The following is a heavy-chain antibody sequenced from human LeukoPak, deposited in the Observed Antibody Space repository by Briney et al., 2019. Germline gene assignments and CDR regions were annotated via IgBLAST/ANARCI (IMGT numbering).Heavy chain of an antibody. Sequence: SETLSLTCTVSGGSISSSSYCWGWIRQPPGKGLEWIGSIYYSGSTYYNPSLKSRVTISVDTSKNQFSLKLSSVTAADTAVYYCARMVVDLNFDYWGQGTLVTVSS. V-gene: IGHV4-39*01. D-gene: IGHD2-15*01. CDR1: GGSISSSSYC. CDR3: ARMVVDLNFDY. J-gene: IGHJ4*02. CDR2: IYYSGST.